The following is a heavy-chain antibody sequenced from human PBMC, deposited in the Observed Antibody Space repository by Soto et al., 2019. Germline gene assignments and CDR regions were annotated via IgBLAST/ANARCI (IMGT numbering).Heavy chain of an antibody. J-gene: IGHJ6*02. CDR2: INHSGST. CDR1: GGSFSGYY. Sequence: SETLSLTCAVYGGSFSGYYWGWIRQPPGKGLEWIGEINHSGSTNYNPSLKSRVTISVDTSKNQFSLKLSSVTAADTAVYYCARAVAVAGTFYYGMDVWGQGTTVT. V-gene: IGHV4-34*01. D-gene: IGHD6-19*01. CDR3: ARAVAVAGTFYYGMDV.